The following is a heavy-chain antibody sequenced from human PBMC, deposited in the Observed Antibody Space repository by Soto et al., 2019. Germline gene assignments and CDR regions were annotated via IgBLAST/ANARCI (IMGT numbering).Heavy chain of an antibody. CDR3: AREGASGFGMDV. Sequence: SETLSLTCNVSGGSIRSYYWSWIRQPAGKPLEWIGRIYTTGSTNYNPSLKSRVTMSIDTSKNQFSLKVSSVTAADTAVYYCAREGASGFGMDVWGQGTTVTVSS. CDR2: IYTTGST. V-gene: IGHV4-4*07. D-gene: IGHD1-26*01. CDR1: GGSIRSYY. J-gene: IGHJ6*02.